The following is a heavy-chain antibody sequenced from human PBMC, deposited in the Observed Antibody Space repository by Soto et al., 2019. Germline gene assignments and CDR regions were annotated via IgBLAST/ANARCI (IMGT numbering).Heavy chain of an antibody. D-gene: IGHD4-17*01. Sequence: SVKVSCKASGGTFSSYAISWVRQAPGQGLEWMGGIIPIFGTANYAQKFQGRVTITADETTSTAYMELSSLRSEDTAVYYCAAGYGDFYYYGMDVWGQGTTVTVSS. CDR1: GGTFSSYA. CDR3: AAGYGDFYYYGMDV. V-gene: IGHV1-69*13. J-gene: IGHJ6*02. CDR2: IIPIFGTA.